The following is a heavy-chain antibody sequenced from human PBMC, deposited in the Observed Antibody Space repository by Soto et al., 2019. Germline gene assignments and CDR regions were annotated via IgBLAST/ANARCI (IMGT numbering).Heavy chain of an antibody. V-gene: IGHV4-61*01. CDR2: IYYSGSA. D-gene: IGHD3-10*01. Sequence: PSETLSLTCTVSGDSVTSVSDYWSWIRQPPGKGLEWIEYIYYSGSADYNPSLGSRVTISIDTSKNQFSLKLTSVTAADTAVYYCARGVGFGYYYYHMDLWGQGTTVTVSS. CDR3: ARGVGFGYYYYHMDL. CDR1: GDSVTSVSDY. J-gene: IGHJ6*02.